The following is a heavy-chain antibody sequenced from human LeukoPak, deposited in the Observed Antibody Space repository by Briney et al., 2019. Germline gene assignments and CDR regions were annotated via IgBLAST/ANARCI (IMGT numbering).Heavy chain of an antibody. V-gene: IGHV3-48*03. CDR2: ILNSGTTT. CDR1: GFTFSSYE. Sequence: TGGSLRLSCAASGFTFSSYEMNWVRQAPGKGLEWVSYILNSGTTTYYADSVKGRFTISRDNAKKSLCLQMNSLRAEDTGVYYCARDPPDYWGQGILVTVSS. CDR3: ARDPPDY. J-gene: IGHJ4*02.